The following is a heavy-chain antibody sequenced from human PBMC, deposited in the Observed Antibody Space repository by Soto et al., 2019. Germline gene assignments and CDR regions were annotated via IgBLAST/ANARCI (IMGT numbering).Heavy chain of an antibody. D-gene: IGHD3-22*01. CDR2: IYYSGST. Sequence: SETLSLTCTVSGGSISSYYWSWIRQPPGKGLEWIGYIYYSGSTNYNPSLKSRVTISVDTSKNQFSLKLSSVTAADTAVYYCASGGYYYDSTPLELDYWGQGTLVTVSS. V-gene: IGHV4-59*01. CDR1: GGSISSYY. CDR3: ASGGYYYDSTPLELDY. J-gene: IGHJ4*02.